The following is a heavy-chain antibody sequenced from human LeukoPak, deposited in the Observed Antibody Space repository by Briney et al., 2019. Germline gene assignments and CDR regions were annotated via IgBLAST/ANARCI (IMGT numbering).Heavy chain of an antibody. V-gene: IGHV3-20*04. CDR2: ITWNGGST. Sequence: AGGSLRLXCAASGFTFDDYGMSWVRQAPGKGLEWVSGITWNGGSTGYADSVKGRFTISRDNAKNSLYLQMNSLRAEDTAVYYCAKDVHSLVGGMSYWGQGALVTVSP. D-gene: IGHD2-21*01. CDR1: GFTFDDYG. J-gene: IGHJ4*02. CDR3: AKDVHSLVGGMSY.